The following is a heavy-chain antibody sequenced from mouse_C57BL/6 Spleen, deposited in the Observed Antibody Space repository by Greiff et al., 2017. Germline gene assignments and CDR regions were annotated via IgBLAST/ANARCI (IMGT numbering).Heavy chain of an antibody. V-gene: IGHV1-66*01. D-gene: IGHD1-1*01. CDR2: IYPGSGNT. Sequence: QVQLQQSGPELVKPGASVKICCKASGYSFTSYYIHWVKQRPGQGLEWIGWIYPGSGNTKYNEKFKGKATLTADTSSSTAYMQLSSLTSEDSAVYYCARFGTTVERGHYYAMDYWGQGTSVTVSS. CDR1: GYSFTSYY. J-gene: IGHJ4*01. CDR3: ARFGTTVERGHYYAMDY.